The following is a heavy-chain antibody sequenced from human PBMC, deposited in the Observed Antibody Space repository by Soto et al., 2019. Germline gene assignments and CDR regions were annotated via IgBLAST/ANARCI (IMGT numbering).Heavy chain of an antibody. D-gene: IGHD2-15*01. J-gene: IGHJ4*02. Sequence: EVQLVESGGGLVQPGGSVRLSCVASGFIFSRHYMTWVRQAPGKGLESVAKIKPDGSESYYVDSVRGRFTLSRDNTKNSLSLQLNSLRVEDTAVYYCATEEWWRVEFWGQGTLVTVSS. CDR3: ATEEWWRVEF. CDR1: GFIFSRHY. CDR2: IKPDGSES. V-gene: IGHV3-7*01.